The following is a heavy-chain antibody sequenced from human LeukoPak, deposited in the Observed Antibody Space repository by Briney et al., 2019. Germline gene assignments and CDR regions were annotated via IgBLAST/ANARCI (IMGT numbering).Heavy chain of an antibody. V-gene: IGHV1-3*01. CDR2: INAGNGNT. D-gene: IGHD3-9*01. J-gene: IGHJ4*02. CDR1: GYTFTSYG. CDR3: ARHLDYDILTGYTY. Sequence: GASVKVSCKASGYTFTSYGISWVRQAPGQGLEWMGWINAGNGNTKYSQKFQGRVTITRDTSASTAYMELSSLRSEDTAVYYCARHLDYDILTGYTYWGQGTLVTVSS.